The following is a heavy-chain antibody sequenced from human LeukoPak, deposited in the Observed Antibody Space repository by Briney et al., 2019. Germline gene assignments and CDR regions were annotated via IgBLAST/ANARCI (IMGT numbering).Heavy chain of an antibody. CDR2: ISGTGGAT. J-gene: IGHJ5*01. CDR1: RFSFGDYS. Sequence: GGSLRLSCVASRFSFGDYSLSWVREAPGKGLEWVAQISGTGGATWYAGFARDRFTISRDNSKKTLYLQMSGLRVEDTAMYYCVKDPRDTYGTNWFVSWGQGTLLIVSS. V-gene: IGHV3-23*01. CDR3: VKDPRDTYGTNWFVS. D-gene: IGHD2-21*01.